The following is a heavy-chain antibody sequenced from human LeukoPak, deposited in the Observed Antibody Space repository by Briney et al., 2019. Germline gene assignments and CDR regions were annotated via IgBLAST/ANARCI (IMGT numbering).Heavy chain of an antibody. D-gene: IGHD3-16*01. Sequence: PGGSLRLSCAASGFRFSEYTMTWVRQAPGKGPEWVSAIGGRGGSTYYADSLGGRFTISRDNSKDMVHLQMNSLKVEDTATYYCGKEGGAWGQGTKVTVSS. CDR2: IGGRGGST. CDR1: GFRFSEYT. J-gene: IGHJ5*02. CDR3: GKEGGA. V-gene: IGHV3-23*01.